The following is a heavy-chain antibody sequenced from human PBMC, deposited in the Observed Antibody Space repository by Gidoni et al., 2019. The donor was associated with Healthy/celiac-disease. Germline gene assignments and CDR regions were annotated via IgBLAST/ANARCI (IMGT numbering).Heavy chain of an antibody. CDR3: AREEAGDTAMVDY. V-gene: IGHV4-34*01. CDR1: GGSFSGYY. Sequence: QVQLQQWGAGLLKPSETLSLTCAVYGGSFSGYYWSWIRQPPGKGLEWIGEINHSGSTNYNPSLKSRVTISVDTSKNQFSLKLSSVTAADTAVYYCAREEAGDTAMVDYWCQGTLVTVSS. CDR2: INHSGST. J-gene: IGHJ4*02. D-gene: IGHD5-18*01.